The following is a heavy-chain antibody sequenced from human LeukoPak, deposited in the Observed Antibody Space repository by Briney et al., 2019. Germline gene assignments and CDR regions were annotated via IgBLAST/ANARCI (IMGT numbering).Heavy chain of an antibody. J-gene: IGHJ3*02. CDR2: INSDGSST. D-gene: IGHD3-22*01. CDR3: ARDGYYYDSSGYYYGGDAFDI. Sequence: GGSLRLSCAASGFTFSSYWMHWVRQAPGKGLVWVSRINSDGSSTSYADSVKGRFTISRDNAKNTLYLQMNSLRAEDTAVYYCARDGYYYDSSGYYYGGDAFDIWGQGTMVTVSS. CDR1: GFTFSSYW. V-gene: IGHV3-74*01.